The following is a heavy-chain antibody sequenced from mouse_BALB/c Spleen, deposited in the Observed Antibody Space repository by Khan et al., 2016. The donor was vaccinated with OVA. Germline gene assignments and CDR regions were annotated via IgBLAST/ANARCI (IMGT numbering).Heavy chain of an antibody. J-gene: IGHJ3*01. D-gene: IGHD2-4*01. CDR3: ARKDYYDYDPFPY. CDR1: GYSITSEYT. Sequence: EVQLVESGPGLVKPSQSLSLTCTVTGYSITSEYTWNWIRQFPGNKLEWMGFISYSGNTRYNPSLKSRISITRDTSKNQFFLQLNSVTSEDTATYYCARKDYYDYDPFPYWGKGTIVTVSA. CDR2: ISYSGNT. V-gene: IGHV3-2*02.